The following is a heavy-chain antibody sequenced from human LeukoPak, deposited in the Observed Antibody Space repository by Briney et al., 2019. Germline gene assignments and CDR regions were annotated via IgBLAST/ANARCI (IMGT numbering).Heavy chain of an antibody. D-gene: IGHD6-19*01. CDR1: GYTFTSYT. J-gene: IGHJ4*02. CDR2: ISSYNGNT. Sequence: ASVKVSCKASGYTFTSYTIGWVRQAPGQGLESMGWISSYNGNTNYAQHLQGRVTMTTDTPTSTAYMELRSLRSDDTAVYYCARVEVAVGNFDYWGQGTLVTVSS. V-gene: IGHV1-18*01. CDR3: ARVEVAVGNFDY.